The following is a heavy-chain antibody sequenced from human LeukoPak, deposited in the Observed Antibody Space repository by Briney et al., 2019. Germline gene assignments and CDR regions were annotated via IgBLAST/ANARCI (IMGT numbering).Heavy chain of an antibody. Sequence: ASVKVSCKASGYTFTGYYMHWVRQAPGQGLEWMGWINPNSGSTYYADSVKGRFTISRDNSKNTLYLQMNSLRAEDTAVYYCAKAPVTKGGVDYWGQGTLVTVSS. V-gene: IGHV1-2*02. J-gene: IGHJ4*02. CDR1: GYTFTGYY. CDR3: AKAPVTKGGVDY. D-gene: IGHD4-11*01. CDR2: INPNSGST.